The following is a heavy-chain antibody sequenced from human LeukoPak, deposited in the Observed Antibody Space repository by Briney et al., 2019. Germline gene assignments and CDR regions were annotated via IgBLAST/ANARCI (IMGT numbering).Heavy chain of an antibody. CDR3: ANLRDHNYFDY. J-gene: IGHJ4*02. Sequence: GGSLRLSCAASGFTFSSYAMSWVRQGPGKGLEWVSAISGSGGSTYYADSVKGRFTISRDNSKNTLYLQMNSLRAEDTAVYYCANLRDHNYFDYWGQGTLVTVSS. CDR1: GFTFSSYA. V-gene: IGHV3-23*01. CDR2: ISGSGGST.